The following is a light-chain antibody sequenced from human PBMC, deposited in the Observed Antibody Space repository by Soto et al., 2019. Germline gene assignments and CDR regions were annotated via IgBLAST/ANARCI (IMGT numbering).Light chain of an antibody. CDR2: EAS. V-gene: IGKV1-5*03. Sequence: DIQLAQSPSTLSASVGDRITITCRATQSINWLAWYQQKPGKAPKLLIFEASRLESGVPSRFSGSGSGTEFTLTISSLQPDDFGTYYCQHYDTYSPMWTFGQGTQVDVK. CDR1: QSINW. J-gene: IGKJ1*01. CDR3: QHYDTYSPMWT.